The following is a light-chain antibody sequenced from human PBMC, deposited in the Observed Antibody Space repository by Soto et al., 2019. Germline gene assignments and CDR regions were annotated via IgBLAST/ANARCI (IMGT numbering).Light chain of an antibody. V-gene: IGKV1D-16*01. CDR1: QGISSW. CDR3: QQYDNPPLFT. J-gene: IGKJ3*01. Sequence: DIQMTQSPSSVSASVGDRVTITCRASQGISSWLAWYQQKPEKAPKLVIYDASSLQSGVPSRFSGSGSGTDFTLTISSLQPEDIATYYCQQYDNPPLFTFGPGTKVDIK. CDR2: DAS.